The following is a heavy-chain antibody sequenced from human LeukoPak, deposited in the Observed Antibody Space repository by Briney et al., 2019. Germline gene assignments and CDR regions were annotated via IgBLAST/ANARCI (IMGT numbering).Heavy chain of an antibody. CDR1: GFTASSNY. J-gene: IGHJ4*02. CDR3: ARDQGSSSWYNFDY. V-gene: IGHV3-53*04. CDR2: IYSDDRT. Sequence: GGSLRLSCAASGFTASSNYMSWVRQAPGKGLEWVAVIYSDDRTYYADSVKGRFIISRHTSKKTLYLQMNSLRAEDTAVYYCARDQGSSSWYNFDYWGQGTLVTVSS. D-gene: IGHD6-13*01.